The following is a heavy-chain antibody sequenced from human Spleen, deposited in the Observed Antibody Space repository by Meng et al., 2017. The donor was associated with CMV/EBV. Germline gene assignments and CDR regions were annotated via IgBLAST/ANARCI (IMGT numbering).Heavy chain of an antibody. CDR2: ISGSGGST. V-gene: IGHV3-23*01. Sequence: LAPGGVLVRPGWVLRCACASSGYPFRSYALRWVRQGPGKGLEWVSAISGSGGSTYYADSVKGRFNISIDNSKNTLYLQMNSLRAEDTAVYYCAKDWELERWDYWGQGTLVTVSS. CDR1: GYPFRSYA. CDR3: AKDWELERWDY. J-gene: IGHJ4*02. D-gene: IGHD1-1*01.